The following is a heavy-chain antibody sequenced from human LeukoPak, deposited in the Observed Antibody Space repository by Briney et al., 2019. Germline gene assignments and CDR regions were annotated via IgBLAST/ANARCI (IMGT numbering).Heavy chain of an antibody. Sequence: GGSLRLSCAASGFTFSSYSMNWVRQAPGKGLEWVSSISSGSSYIYYADSLKGRLTISRDNAKNSLYLQINSLRAEDTAVYYCARLGSEGYSSSWPYFDYWGQGTLVTVSS. CDR2: ISSGSSYI. CDR3: ARLGSEGYSSSWPYFDY. J-gene: IGHJ4*02. D-gene: IGHD6-13*01. V-gene: IGHV3-21*01. CDR1: GFTFSSYS.